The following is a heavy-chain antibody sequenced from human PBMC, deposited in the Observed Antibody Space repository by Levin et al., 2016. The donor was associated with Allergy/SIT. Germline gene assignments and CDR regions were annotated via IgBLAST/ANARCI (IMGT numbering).Heavy chain of an antibody. CDR1: GGSISGSSHY. D-gene: IGHD1-1*01. Sequence: SETLSLTCTVSGGSISGSSHYWGWIRQPPGKGLEWIGNIYYGGTTFYNPSLKRRATISVDTSRNLFSLKVTSVTATDTAVYYCSRLDQTGTTFDNWGQGTVVTVSS. J-gene: IGHJ4*02. CDR3: SRLDQTGTTFDN. V-gene: IGHV4-39*02. CDR2: IYYGGTT.